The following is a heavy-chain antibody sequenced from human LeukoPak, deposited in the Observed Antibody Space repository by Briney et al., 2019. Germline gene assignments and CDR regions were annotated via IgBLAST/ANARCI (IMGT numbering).Heavy chain of an antibody. Sequence: GGSLRLSCAATGFTFSSYAMSWARQAPGKGLEWVSAVSGSGGSTYYADSVKGRFTISRDNSKNTLHLQMNSLRAEDTAVYHCAKEPRDYCISSSCPIWLDPWRQGSLVTVSS. J-gene: IGHJ5*02. CDR2: VSGSGGST. CDR3: AKEPRDYCISSSCPIWLDP. D-gene: IGHD2-2*01. V-gene: IGHV3-23*01. CDR1: GFTFSSYA.